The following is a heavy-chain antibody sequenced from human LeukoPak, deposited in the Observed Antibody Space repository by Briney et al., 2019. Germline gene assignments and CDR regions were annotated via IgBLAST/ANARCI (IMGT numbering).Heavy chain of an antibody. Sequence: GGSLRLSCAASGFTFSSYAMSWVRQAPGKGLEWVSTINGGGVNTHYADSVGGRFTISRDNSKNTLFLQMNSLRDEDTAVYYCAKNLYCGGGSCYPSALGMDVWGQGTTVTVSS. CDR2: INGGGVNT. V-gene: IGHV3-23*01. CDR3: AKNLYCGGGSCYPSALGMDV. D-gene: IGHD2-15*01. J-gene: IGHJ6*02. CDR1: GFTFSSYA.